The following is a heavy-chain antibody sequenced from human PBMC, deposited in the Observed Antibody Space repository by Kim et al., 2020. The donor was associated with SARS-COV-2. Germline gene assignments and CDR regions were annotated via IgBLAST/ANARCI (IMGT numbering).Heavy chain of an antibody. CDR2: IYPGDSDT. CDR1: GYSFTSYW. D-gene: IGHD6-13*01. Sequence: GESLKISCKGSGYSFTSYWIDWVRQMPGKGLEWMGIIYPGDSDTRYSPSFQGQVTISADKSISTAYLQWSSLKASDTAMYYCARRVSSWYNAFDIWGQGTMVTVSS. V-gene: IGHV5-51*01. J-gene: IGHJ3*02. CDR3: ARRVSSWYNAFDI.